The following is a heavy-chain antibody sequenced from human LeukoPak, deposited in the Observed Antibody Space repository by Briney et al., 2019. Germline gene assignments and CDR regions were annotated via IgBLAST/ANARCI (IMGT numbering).Heavy chain of an antibody. CDR2: ISTNDGNS. J-gene: IGHJ4*02. CDR1: GYTFTNYH. CDR3: ASTPAPFDY. Sequence: ASVKVSCKASGYTFTNYHITWVRQAPGQGLEWMGWISTNDGNSNYAQNLQGRVTMTKDTSTSTAYMELRSLRSDDTAVYYCASTPAPFDYWGQGTLVTVSS. V-gene: IGHV1-18*01.